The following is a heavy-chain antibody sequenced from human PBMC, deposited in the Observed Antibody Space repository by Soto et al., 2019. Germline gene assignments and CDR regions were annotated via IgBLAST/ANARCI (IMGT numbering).Heavy chain of an antibody. CDR1: GDSINNYY. CDR3: ARGGTRSADLPTY. J-gene: IGHJ4*02. V-gene: IGHV4-4*07. CDR2: IYSSGSA. Sequence: VRLQESGPGLVEPSETLSLTCSVSGDSINNYYWSWIRQSAGKGLEWIGRIYSSGSANYNPSRKTRGTMSVDTSKNQVFLSVTSVTAADTAVSFCARGGTRSADLPTYWGQGIQVIVSS. D-gene: IGHD1-1*01.